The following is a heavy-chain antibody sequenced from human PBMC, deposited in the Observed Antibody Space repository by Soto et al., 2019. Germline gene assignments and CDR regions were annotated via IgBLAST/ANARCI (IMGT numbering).Heavy chain of an antibody. D-gene: IGHD5-12*01. CDR1: GGSFSGYY. CDR2: INHSGST. V-gene: IGHV4-34*01. Sequence: SETLSLTCAVYGGSFSGYYWGWIRQPPGKGLEWIGEINHSGSTNYNPSLKSRVTISVDTSKNQFSLKLSSVTAADTAVYYCARLGYSGYDSRYWGQGTLVTVSS. CDR3: ARLGYSGYDSRY. J-gene: IGHJ4*02.